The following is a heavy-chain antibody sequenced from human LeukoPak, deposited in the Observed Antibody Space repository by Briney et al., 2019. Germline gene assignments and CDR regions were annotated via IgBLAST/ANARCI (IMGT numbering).Heavy chain of an antibody. D-gene: IGHD1-26*01. CDR3: ARAVSGSYYFDY. CDR2: IYSGDTT. CDR1: GFTVSSNY. V-gene: IGHV3-53*01. Sequence: GGSLRLSCAASGFTVSSNYMNWVRQAPGKGLEWVSVIYSGDTTYYADSVKGRFTISRDNSKNTLYPQMNSLRAEDTAVYYCARAVSGSYYFDYWGQGTLVTVSS. J-gene: IGHJ4*02.